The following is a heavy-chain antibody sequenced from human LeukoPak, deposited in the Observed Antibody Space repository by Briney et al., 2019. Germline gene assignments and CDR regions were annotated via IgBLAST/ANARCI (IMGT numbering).Heavy chain of an antibody. CDR1: GYTFIGYY. CDR2: INPNSGGT. J-gene: IGHJ3*02. V-gene: IGHV1-2*06. D-gene: IGHD3-3*01. Sequence: ASVKVSCKASGYTFIGYYMHWVRQAPGQGLEWMGRINPNSGGTNYAQKFQGRVTMTRDTSISTAYMELSRLRSDDTAVYYCARVDTIFVVVTNDAFDIWGQGTMVTVSS. CDR3: ARVDTIFVVVTNDAFDI.